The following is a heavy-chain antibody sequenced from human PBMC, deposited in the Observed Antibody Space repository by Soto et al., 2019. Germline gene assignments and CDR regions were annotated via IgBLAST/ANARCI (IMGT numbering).Heavy chain of an antibody. Sequence: GGSLRLSCAASGFTVSSNYMSWVRQAPGKGLEWVSVIYSGGSTYYADSVKGRFTISRDNSKNTLYLQMNSLRAEDTAVYYCARDRPVSYDFWSGLFMDVWGQGTTVTVSS. CDR2: IYSGGST. J-gene: IGHJ6*02. CDR1: GFTVSSNY. D-gene: IGHD3-3*01. CDR3: ARDRPVSYDFWSGLFMDV. V-gene: IGHV3-53*01.